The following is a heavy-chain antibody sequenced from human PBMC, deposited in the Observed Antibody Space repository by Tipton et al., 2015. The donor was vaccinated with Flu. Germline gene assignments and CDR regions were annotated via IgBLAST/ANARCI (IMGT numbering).Heavy chain of an antibody. D-gene: IGHD2-2*01. Sequence: SLRLSCSASGFTFSSFAMSWVRQAPRKGLEWVSFISGSGISKYYADVVKGRFTISRDNSKNTLYRQMSSLRAEDTAVYFCAKIDTSTWALNEYFRHGGQGALVTVSS. CDR3: AKIDTSTWALNEYFRH. V-gene: IGHV3-23*01. CDR1: GFTFSSFA. J-gene: IGHJ1*01. CDR2: ISGSGISK.